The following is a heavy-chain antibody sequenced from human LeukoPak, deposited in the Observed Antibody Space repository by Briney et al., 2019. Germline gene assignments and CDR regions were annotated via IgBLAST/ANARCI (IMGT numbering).Heavy chain of an antibody. D-gene: IGHD6-19*01. Sequence: GASVKVSCKASGYTFTGYYMHWVRQAPGQGLEWVGLIHSNSGGTNYAQKVQGRVTMTRDKSISTAYMELSRLRSDDTAVYYCPRAPSVLQRLGQVYFDYWGQGTLVTVSS. V-gene: IGHV1-2*02. CDR1: GYTFTGYY. CDR2: IHSNSGGT. J-gene: IGHJ4*02. CDR3: PRAPSVLQRLGQVYFDY.